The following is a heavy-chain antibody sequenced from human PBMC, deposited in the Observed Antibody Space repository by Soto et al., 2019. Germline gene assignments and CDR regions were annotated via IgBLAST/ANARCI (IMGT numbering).Heavy chain of an antibody. Sequence: QVQLVQSGAEVKKPGASVKVSCKTSGYTFIGYYLNWVRQAPGQGLEWMGWVNPHTGGTHYAQKFDGRVTMTRDTSTYTAYMELSGLKFDDTATYFCARVRAYEQQLVPFDYWGQGTMVTVSS. J-gene: IGHJ4*02. D-gene: IGHD6-13*01. CDR3: ARVRAYEQQLVPFDY. V-gene: IGHV1-2*02. CDR2: VNPHTGGT. CDR1: GYTFIGYY.